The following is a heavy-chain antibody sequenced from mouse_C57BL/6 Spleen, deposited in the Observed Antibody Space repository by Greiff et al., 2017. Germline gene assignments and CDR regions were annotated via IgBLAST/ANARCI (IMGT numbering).Heavy chain of an antibody. D-gene: IGHD1-1*01. CDR3: AKKGYYGSSYWYFDV. CDR2: IWRGGST. Sequence: QVQLQQSGPGLVQPSQSLSITCTVSGFSLTSYGVHWVRQSPGKGLEWLGVIWRGGSTDYNAAFMSRLSITKDNSKSQVFFKMNSLQADDTAIYYCAKKGYYGSSYWYFDVWGTGTTVTVSS. CDR1: GFSLTSYG. J-gene: IGHJ1*03. V-gene: IGHV2-5*01.